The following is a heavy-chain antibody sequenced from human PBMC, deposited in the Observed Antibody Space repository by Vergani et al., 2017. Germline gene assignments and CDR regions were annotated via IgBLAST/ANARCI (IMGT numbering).Heavy chain of an antibody. CDR1: GYTFTSYA. V-gene: IGHV1-3*01. CDR2: INAGNGNT. CDR3: ARDGEYCSVGRCYYGSYVGMDV. Sequence: QVQLVQSGAEVKKPGASVKVSCKASGYTFTSYAMHWVRQAPGQRLEWMGWINAGNGNTKYSQKFQGRVTITRDTSASTAYMELSSLRSEDTAVYYCARDGEYCSVGRCYYGSYVGMDVWGQGTTVTVSS. D-gene: IGHD2-15*01. J-gene: IGHJ6*02.